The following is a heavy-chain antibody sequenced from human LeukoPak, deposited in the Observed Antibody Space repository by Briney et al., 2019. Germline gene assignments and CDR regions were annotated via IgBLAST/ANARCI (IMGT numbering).Heavy chain of an antibody. Sequence: SETLSLTCTVSGGSVNGYYWSWIRQPPGKGLEWIGYIYYSGSTNYNPSLKSRVTISVDTSKNQFSLKLSSVTAADTAVYYCAREGGVTATSDAFDIWGQGTMVTVSS. J-gene: IGHJ3*02. V-gene: IGHV4-59*02. CDR1: GGSVNGYY. D-gene: IGHD2-21*02. CDR3: AREGGVTATSDAFDI. CDR2: IYYSGST.